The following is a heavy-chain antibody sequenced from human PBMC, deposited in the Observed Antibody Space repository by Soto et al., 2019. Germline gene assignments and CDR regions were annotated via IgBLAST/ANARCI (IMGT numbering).Heavy chain of an antibody. CDR1: GGSISSSSYY. CDR2: IYYTGST. D-gene: IGHD1-26*01. J-gene: IGHJ5*02. CDR3: ARHGGSGSYQNWFDP. V-gene: IGHV4-39*01. Sequence: QLQLQESGPGLVKPSETLSLTCTVSGGSISSSSYYWGWIRQPPGEGLEWIGSIYYTGSTYYNPSLKSRVTISVDTSKNQFSLKLRSVTAADTAVYYCARHGGSGSYQNWFDPWGQGTRVTVSS.